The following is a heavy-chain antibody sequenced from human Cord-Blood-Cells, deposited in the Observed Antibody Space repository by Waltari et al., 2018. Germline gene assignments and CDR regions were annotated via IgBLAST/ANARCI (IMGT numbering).Heavy chain of an antibody. V-gene: IGHV4-30-4*08. J-gene: IGHJ6*02. CDR2: ICYSGRT. Sequence: QVQLQESGPGLVKPSQTLSLTCTVSGGSISSGDYYWSWIRQPPGKGLEWIGYICYSGRTYYNPSLKSRVTRSVDTSKNQFSLKLGSVTAADTAVYYCARAQVRWYYGMDVWGQGTTVTVSS. D-gene: IGHD3-10*01. CDR3: ARAQVRWYYGMDV. CDR1: GGSISSGDYY.